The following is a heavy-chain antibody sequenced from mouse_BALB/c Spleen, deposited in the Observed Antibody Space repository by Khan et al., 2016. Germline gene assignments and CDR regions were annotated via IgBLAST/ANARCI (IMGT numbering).Heavy chain of an antibody. V-gene: IGHV3-2*02. CDR1: GYSITSDYA. CDR3: ARSKYDYDY. J-gene: IGHJ2*01. CDR2: ISYFGIT. Sequence: EVPLQASGPGLVKPSQSLSLTCTVTGYSITSDYAWNWIRQFPGDKLEWMGYISYFGITSYNPSLKSRISIPRDTSKNQVFLQLNSVTSEDSATYYWARSKYDYDYWGQGTTPTVSS.